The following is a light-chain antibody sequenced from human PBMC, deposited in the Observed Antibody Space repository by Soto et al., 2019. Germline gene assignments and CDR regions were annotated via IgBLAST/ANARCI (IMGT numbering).Light chain of an antibody. CDR3: AAWDDSLNGEI. CDR1: TSNIGRNM. J-gene: IGLJ1*01. V-gene: IGLV1-44*01. Sequence: QSVLTQSPAASGTPGQKVVISCSGSTSNIGRNMVNLYQQLPGTAPKLLMYYDNQRPSGVPDRFSGSRSGTSASLAISGLQSEDEAYYYCAAWDDSLNGEIFGTGTKVTVL. CDR2: YDN.